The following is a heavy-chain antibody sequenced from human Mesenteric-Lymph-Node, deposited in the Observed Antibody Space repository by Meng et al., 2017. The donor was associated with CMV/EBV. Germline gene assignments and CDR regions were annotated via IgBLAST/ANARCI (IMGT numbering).Heavy chain of an antibody. CDR2: INPHSGGT. CDR3: ARGRRQNPYFESSAYPYYFDY. Sequence: ASVKVSCKASGYTFIDYYMHWVRQAPGQGLEWMGWINPHSGGTNFLQKFQGRVTMTRDTSVSAAYMELSRLTSDDTAVYYCARGRRQNPYFESSAYPYYFDYWGQGTLVTVSS. V-gene: IGHV1-2*02. J-gene: IGHJ4*02. D-gene: IGHD3-22*01. CDR1: GYTFIDYY.